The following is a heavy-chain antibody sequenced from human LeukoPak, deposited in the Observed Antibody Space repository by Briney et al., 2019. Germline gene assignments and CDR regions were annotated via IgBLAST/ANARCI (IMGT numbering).Heavy chain of an antibody. CDR1: GFTVSRHY. CDR3: VKGGPYTRDGFDY. D-gene: IGHD6-13*01. Sequence: GGSLRLSCAASGFTVSRHYMSWVRQAPGKGLEWVSIIYSPGGTYYADSVKGRFTISRDNSKNTVYLQMSSPRADDTAVYYCVKGGPYTRDGFDYWGQGTLVTVSS. V-gene: IGHV3-66*03. CDR2: IYSPGGT. J-gene: IGHJ4*02.